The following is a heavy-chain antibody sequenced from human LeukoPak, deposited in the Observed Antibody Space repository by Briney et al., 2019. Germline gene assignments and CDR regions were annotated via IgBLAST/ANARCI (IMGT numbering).Heavy chain of an antibody. Sequence: SETLSLTCTVSGGSISTYYWNWIRQPPGQGLEWLGYIYYTGSTSYNPSLKSRVTMSLDASKNQFSLELNSVTPADTAVHYCARGGNYWPQWWFDPWGRGTLVSVSS. V-gene: IGHV4-59*01. CDR2: IYYTGST. CDR1: GGSISTYY. CDR3: ARGGNYWPQWWFDP. D-gene: IGHD1-26*01. J-gene: IGHJ5*02.